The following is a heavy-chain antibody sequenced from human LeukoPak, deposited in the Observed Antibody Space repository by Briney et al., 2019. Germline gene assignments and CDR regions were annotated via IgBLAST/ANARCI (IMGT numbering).Heavy chain of an antibody. D-gene: IGHD6-13*01. CDR2: INHSGST. J-gene: IGHJ4*02. V-gene: IGHV4-34*01. CDR3: ARGSSRRIDY. CDR1: GGSLSGYY. Sequence: SETLSLTCAVYGGSLSGYYWSWIRQPPGKGLEWIGEINHSGSTNYNPSLKSRVTISVDTSKNQFSLKLSSVTAADTAVYYCARGSSRRIDYWGQGTLVTVSS.